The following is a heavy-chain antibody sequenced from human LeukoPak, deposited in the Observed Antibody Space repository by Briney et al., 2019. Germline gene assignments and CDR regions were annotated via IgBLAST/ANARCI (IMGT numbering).Heavy chain of an antibody. CDR1: GGSISSYY. CDR2: IYYSGST. V-gene: IGHV4-59*01. CDR3: AGVVARGWYANWFDP. Sequence: SETLSLTCTVSGGSISSYYWSWIRQPPGKGLEWIGYIYYSGSTNYNPSLKSRVTISVDTSKNQFSLKLSSVTAADTAMYYCAGVVARGWYANWFDPWGQGTLVTVSS. D-gene: IGHD6-19*01. J-gene: IGHJ5*02.